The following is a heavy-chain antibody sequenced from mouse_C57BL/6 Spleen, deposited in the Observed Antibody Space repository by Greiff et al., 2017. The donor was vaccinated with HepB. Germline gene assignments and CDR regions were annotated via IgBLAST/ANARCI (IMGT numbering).Heavy chain of an antibody. CDR1: GFNIKDDY. CDR3: TTSGYYVVR. Sequence: DVKLVESGAELVRPGASVKLSCTASGFNIKDDYMHWVKQRPEQGLEWIGWIDPENGDTEYASKFQGKATITADTSSNTAYLQLSSLTSEDTAVYYCTTSGYYVVRWGQGTLVTVSA. CDR2: IDPENGDT. J-gene: IGHJ3*02. D-gene: IGHD2-3*01. V-gene: IGHV14-4*01.